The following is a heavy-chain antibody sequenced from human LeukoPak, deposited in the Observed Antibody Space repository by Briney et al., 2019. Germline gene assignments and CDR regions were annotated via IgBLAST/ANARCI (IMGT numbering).Heavy chain of an antibody. D-gene: IGHD3-9*01. J-gene: IGHJ4*02. CDR3: ARGPVRLARPYDY. CDR1: GGSLSGAY. V-gene: IGHV4-34*01. Sequence: SETLSLTCTVQGGSLSGAYWTWIRQPPGKGLEWIGEINHTGSTNYNPSFKSRVTMSADTPKNQFSLNLTSVTAADPALYYCARGPVRLARPYDYWGQGTLVTVSS. CDR2: INHTGST.